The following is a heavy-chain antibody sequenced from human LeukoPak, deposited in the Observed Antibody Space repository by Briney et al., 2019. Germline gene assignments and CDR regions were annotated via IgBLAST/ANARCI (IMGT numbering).Heavy chain of an antibody. CDR1: GSIFTNYW. J-gene: IGHJ3*02. CDR3: ARRGWGFGEPKRDHDTFDI. Sequence: GAPLQISCEGSGSIFTNYWIAWVRQLPGQGLEWMAIIYPGDSDAKYSPSFQGQVTISVDKSISTSYLRWSSLEASDTAMYYCARRGWGFGEPKRDHDTFDIWGQGTMVTVSS. CDR2: IYPGDSDA. V-gene: IGHV5-51*01. D-gene: IGHD3-10*01.